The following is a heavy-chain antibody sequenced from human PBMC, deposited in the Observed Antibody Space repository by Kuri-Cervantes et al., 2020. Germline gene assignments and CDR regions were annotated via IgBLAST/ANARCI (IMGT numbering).Heavy chain of an antibody. CDR2: IYTSGST. CDR3: ARGDSSSWSWALDI. D-gene: IGHD6-13*01. CDR1: GGSISSYY. V-gene: IGHV4-4*07. J-gene: IGHJ3*02. Sequence: GSLRLSCTVSGGSISSYYWSWIRQPAGKGLEWIGRIYTSGSTNYNPSLKSRVTISVDTSKNQFSLKLSSVTAADTAVYYCARGDSSSWSWALDIWGQGTMVTVSS.